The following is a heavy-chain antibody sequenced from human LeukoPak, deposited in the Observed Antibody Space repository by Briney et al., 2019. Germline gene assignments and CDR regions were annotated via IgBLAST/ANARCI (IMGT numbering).Heavy chain of an antibody. CDR3: AREVSLLWFGESANWFDP. J-gene: IGHJ5*02. V-gene: IGHV3-7*04. CDR1: GFTFSRYW. D-gene: IGHD3-10*01. CDR2: IKQDGSEK. Sequence: PGGSLRLSCAASGFTFSRYWMTWVRQAPGKGLEWVANIKQDGSEKYYVDSVEGRFTISRDNAKNSLYLQMNSLRAEDTAVYYCAREVSLLWFGESANWFDPWGQGTLVTVSS.